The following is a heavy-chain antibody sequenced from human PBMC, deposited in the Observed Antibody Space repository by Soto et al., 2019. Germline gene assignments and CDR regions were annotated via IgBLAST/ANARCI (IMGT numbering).Heavy chain of an antibody. CDR2: INTDGSGT. CDR3: ARRGSGVTRGLHY. D-gene: IGHD2-15*01. V-gene: IGHV3-74*01. CDR1: GFTFSSYW. J-gene: IGHJ4*02. Sequence: EVQLVESGGGLVQPGGSLRLSCAASGFTFSSYWMHWVRQAPGKGLVWISRINTDGSGTSYVDSVQGRFTISRDNGKNTLFLQMNSLRGEDTAVYYCARRGSGVTRGLHYWGQGTLVNVSS.